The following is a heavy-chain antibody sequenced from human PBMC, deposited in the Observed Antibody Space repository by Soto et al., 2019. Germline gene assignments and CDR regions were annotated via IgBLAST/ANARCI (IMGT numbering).Heavy chain of an antibody. CDR3: AKEIGIFGVVTIRYYYGMDV. CDR2: ISGSGGST. V-gene: IGHV3-23*01. CDR1: GFTFSSYA. Sequence: LRLSCAASGFTFSSYAMSWVRQAPGKGLEWVSAISGSGGSTYYADSVKGRFTISRDNSKNTLYLQMNSLRAEDTAVYYCAKEIGIFGVVTIRYYYGMDVWGQGTTVTVSS. D-gene: IGHD3-3*01. J-gene: IGHJ6*02.